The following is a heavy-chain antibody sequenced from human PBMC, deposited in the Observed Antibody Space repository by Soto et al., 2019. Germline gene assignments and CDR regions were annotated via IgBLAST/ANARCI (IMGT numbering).Heavy chain of an antibody. CDR3: ARVIYGDYVLDY. CDR1: GYTFTSYA. V-gene: IGHV1-3*01. Sequence: ASVTVSCQASGYTFTSYAMHWVRQAPGQRLEWMGWINAGNGNTKYSQKFQGRVTITRDTSASTAYMELSSLRSEDTAVYYCARVIYGDYVLDYWGQGTLVTVSS. D-gene: IGHD4-17*01. CDR2: INAGNGNT. J-gene: IGHJ4*02.